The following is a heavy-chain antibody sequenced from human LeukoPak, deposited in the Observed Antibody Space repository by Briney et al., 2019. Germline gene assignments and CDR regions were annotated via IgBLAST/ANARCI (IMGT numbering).Heavy chain of an antibody. CDR3: AREGAAAQNFDY. CDR1: GGSFSGYY. J-gene: IGHJ4*02. D-gene: IGHD6-13*01. V-gene: IGHV4-34*01. CDR2: INHSGST. Sequence: PSETLSLTCAVYGGSFSGYYWSWIRQPPGKGLEWIGEINHSGSTNYNPSLKSRVTISVDTSKNQFSLKLSSVTAADTAVYYCAREGAAAQNFDYWGQGTLATVSS.